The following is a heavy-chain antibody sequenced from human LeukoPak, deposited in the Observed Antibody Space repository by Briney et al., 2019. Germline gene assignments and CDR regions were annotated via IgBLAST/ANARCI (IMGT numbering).Heavy chain of an antibody. V-gene: IGHV3-23*01. CDR2: IRGSGGST. D-gene: IGHD3/OR15-3a*01. Sequence: GGSLRLSCAASGFTFSSYWMSWVRQAPGKGLEWVSSIRGSGGSTYYADSVKGRFTISRDNSKNTLYLQMNSLRAEDTAVYYCAKDWTGKIDYWGQGTLVTVSS. CDR3: AKDWTGKIDY. J-gene: IGHJ4*02. CDR1: GFTFSSYW.